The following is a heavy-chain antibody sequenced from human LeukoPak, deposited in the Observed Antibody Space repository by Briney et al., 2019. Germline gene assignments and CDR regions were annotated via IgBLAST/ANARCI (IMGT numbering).Heavy chain of an antibody. CDR1: GFTSSSYS. CDR3: ARDRYYYDSSGYSPPKDAFDI. J-gene: IGHJ3*02. D-gene: IGHD3-22*01. Sequence: GGSLRLSCAASGFTSSSYSMNWVRQAPGKGLEWVSSISSSSSYIYYADSVKGRFTISRDNAKNSLYLQMNSLRAEDTAVYYCARDRYYYDSSGYSPPKDAFDIWGQGTMVTVSS. V-gene: IGHV3-21*01. CDR2: ISSSSSYI.